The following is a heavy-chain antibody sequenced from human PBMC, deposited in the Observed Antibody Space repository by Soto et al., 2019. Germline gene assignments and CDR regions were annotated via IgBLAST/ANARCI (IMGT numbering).Heavy chain of an antibody. D-gene: IGHD6-25*01. V-gene: IGHV4-59*01. CDR3: ARAKKYSSCYGGAWFDP. Sequence: SETLSLTCTVSGGSISSYYWSWIRQPPGKGLEWIGYIYYSGSTNYNPSLKSRVTISVDTSKNQFSLKLSSVTAADTAVYYCARAKKYSSCYGGAWFDPWGQGTLVTVSS. J-gene: IGHJ5*02. CDR1: GGSISSYY. CDR2: IYYSGST.